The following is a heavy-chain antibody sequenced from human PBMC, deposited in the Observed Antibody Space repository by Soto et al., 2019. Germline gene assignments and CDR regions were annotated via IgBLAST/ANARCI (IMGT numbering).Heavy chain of an antibody. Sequence: SETLSLTCTVSGGSISSSSYYWGWIRQPPGKGLEWIGSIYYSGSTYYNPSLKSRVTISVDTSKNQFSLKLSSVTAADTAVYYCARKGATTDYGMDVWGQGTTVTVSS. D-gene: IGHD5-12*01. V-gene: IGHV4-39*01. CDR3: ARKGATTDYGMDV. J-gene: IGHJ6*02. CDR1: GGSISSSSYY. CDR2: IYYSGST.